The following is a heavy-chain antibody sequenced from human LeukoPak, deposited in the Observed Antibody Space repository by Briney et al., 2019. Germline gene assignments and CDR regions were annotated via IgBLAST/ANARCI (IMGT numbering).Heavy chain of an antibody. CDR3: ARDPRHRLVWFGEETYYYYMDV. Sequence: ASVQCSSKASGYTFTNYYITWARQAPGQGIEWMGWISAYNGYTNYSQKLQGRVTITTDTSTSTAYMELRSLRSDDTAVYYCARDPRHRLVWFGEETYYYYMDVWGKGTTVTISS. V-gene: IGHV1-18*01. CDR2: ISAYNGYT. D-gene: IGHD3-10*01. CDR1: GYTFTNYY. J-gene: IGHJ6*03.